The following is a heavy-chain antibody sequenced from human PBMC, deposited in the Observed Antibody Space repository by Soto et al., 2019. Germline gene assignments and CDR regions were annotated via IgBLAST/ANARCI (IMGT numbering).Heavy chain of an antibody. J-gene: IGHJ4*02. Sequence: KSSETLSLTCSVSGGSVSSNIYYWTWIRQHPGKGPEWIGHIYYSGSTYYNPSLKSRVTISLDMSKNQFSLKLTSVNAADTAVYYCSRGDDYDSGGHQFDYWGQGTLVTVSS. D-gene: IGHD3-22*01. CDR1: GGSVSSNIYY. V-gene: IGHV4-31*03. CDR3: SRGDDYDSGGHQFDY. CDR2: IYYSGST.